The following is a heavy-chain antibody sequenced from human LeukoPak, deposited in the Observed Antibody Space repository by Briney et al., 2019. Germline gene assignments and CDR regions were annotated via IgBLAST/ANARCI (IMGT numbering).Heavy chain of an antibody. V-gene: IGHV3-53*01. CDR3: ARDFRSYYYYYMDF. J-gene: IGHJ6*03. CDR2: IYSGGST. D-gene: IGHD3-10*01. CDR1: GFTVSSNY. Sequence: GGSLRLSCAPSGFTVSSNYMSWVRQAPGMGLEWVSVIYSGGSTYYADSVKGRFTISRDNSKNTLYLQMNSLRAEDTAVYYCARDFRSYYYYYMDFWGKGTTVTVSS.